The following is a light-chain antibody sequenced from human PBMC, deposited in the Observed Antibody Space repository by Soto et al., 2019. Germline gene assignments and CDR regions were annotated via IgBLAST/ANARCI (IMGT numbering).Light chain of an antibody. CDR2: AVN. Sequence: QSALTQPASVSGSPGQSITISCTGTSSDVGGYNFVAWYQQHPGKAPKLMIYAVNNRPSGISNRVSGSKSGNTASLTISVLQAEDEADYYCSSYTSSSTVVFGGGTKLTVL. J-gene: IGLJ2*01. CDR1: SSDVGGYNF. V-gene: IGLV2-14*01. CDR3: SSYTSSSTVV.